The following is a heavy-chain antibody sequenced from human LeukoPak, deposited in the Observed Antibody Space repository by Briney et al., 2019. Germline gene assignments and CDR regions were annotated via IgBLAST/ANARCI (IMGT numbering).Heavy chain of an antibody. CDR3: ARSVLTAYLINDY. Sequence: ASVKLSCMASGYTFTGYYMHWVRQAPGQGLEWMGWINPSSGGTNYAQKFQGRVTMTRDTSISTAYMDLYRLTSDDTAVYYCARSVLTAYLINDYWGQGTLVTVSS. D-gene: IGHD3-9*01. CDR2: INPSSGGT. V-gene: IGHV1-2*02. J-gene: IGHJ4*02. CDR1: GYTFTGYY.